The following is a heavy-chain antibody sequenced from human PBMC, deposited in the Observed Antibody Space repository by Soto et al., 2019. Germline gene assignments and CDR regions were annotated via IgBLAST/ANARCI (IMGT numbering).Heavy chain of an antibody. J-gene: IGHJ4*02. CDR1: GFTFSDYY. D-gene: IGHD1-26*01. Sequence: QVQLVESGGGLVKPGGSLRLSCAVSGFTFSDYYMSWIRQAPGKGLEWISYLSGSSSDTNYADSVRGRSTISRDNAKNSLYLQMNGLRAEDTAVYYCVRDIARVGDTYYYDYWGQGTLVTVSS. CDR2: LSGSSSDT. CDR3: VRDIARVGDTYYYDY. V-gene: IGHV3-11*06.